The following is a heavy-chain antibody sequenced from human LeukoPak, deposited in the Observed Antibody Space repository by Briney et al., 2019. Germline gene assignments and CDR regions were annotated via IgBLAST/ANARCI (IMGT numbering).Heavy chain of an antibody. CDR1: GGSFSGYY. D-gene: IGHD3-10*01. J-gene: IGHJ4*02. Sequence: SETLSLTCAVYGGSFSGYYWSWIRQPPGKGLEWIGEINPSGSTNYNPSLKSRVTISVDTSKNQFSLKLSSVTAADTAVYYCARGRGPTDYYGSGSYYPRARQTARIRGDYWGQGALVTVSS. V-gene: IGHV4-34*01. CDR3: ARGRGPTDYYGSGSYYPRARQTARIRGDY. CDR2: INPSGST.